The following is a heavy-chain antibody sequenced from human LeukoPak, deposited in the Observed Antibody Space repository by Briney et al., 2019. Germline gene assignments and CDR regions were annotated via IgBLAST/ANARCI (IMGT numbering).Heavy chain of an antibody. CDR1: GNTFSRYY. D-gene: IGHD2-21*01. CDR3: ATSDSTTGNWFDP. CDR2: ITPTTGGA. J-gene: IGHJ5*02. Sequence: ASVKVSCKASGNTFSRYYFHWVRQAPGQGLDWMGIITPTTGGANYAQKFQGRVAMTRDTSTGTVYMELSSLTSGDTAVYYCATSDSTTGNWFDPWGQGTRVSVSS. V-gene: IGHV1-46*01.